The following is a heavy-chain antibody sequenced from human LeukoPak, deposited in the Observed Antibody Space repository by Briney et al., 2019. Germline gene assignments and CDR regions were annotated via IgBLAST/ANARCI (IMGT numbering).Heavy chain of an antibody. CDR2: IYYSGST. D-gene: IGHD3-16*02. Sequence: SETLSLTCTVSGGSISSYYWSWIRQPPGKGLEGIGYIYYSGSTNYNPSLKRRVTISVDTTKNQFSLKLSSVTAADTAVYYCASSYDYVWGSYRYSSYYFDYWGQGTLVTVSS. V-gene: IGHV4-59*01. J-gene: IGHJ4*02. CDR3: ASSYDYVWGSYRYSSYYFDY. CDR1: GGSISSYY.